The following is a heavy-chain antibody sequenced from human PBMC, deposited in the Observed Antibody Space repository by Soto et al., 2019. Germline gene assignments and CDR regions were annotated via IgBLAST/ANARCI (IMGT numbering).Heavy chain of an antibody. CDR1: GFSLSTSGVG. V-gene: IGHV2-5*01. Sequence: QITLKESGPTLLKPPQTLTLTCTFSGFSLSTSGVGVGWVRQPPGKALEWLALIYWNDDKRYSPSLTRRLTLTKDTPKNQLVQKMTNMDPVDTATYYCAPRHVGYSGYDGLDYCGQGPLVTVSS. CDR2: IYWNDDK. D-gene: IGHD5-12*01. J-gene: IGHJ4*02. CDR3: APRHVGYSGYDGLDY.